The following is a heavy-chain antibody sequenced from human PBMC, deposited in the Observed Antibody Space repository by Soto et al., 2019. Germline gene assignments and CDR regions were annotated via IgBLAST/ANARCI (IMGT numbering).Heavy chain of an antibody. Sequence: TLSLTCTVAGGSISSGGYYWSWSHQQPGKGLEWIGYIYYSGSTYYNPSLKSRVTISVDTSKNQFSLKPSSVTAAGTAVYYCARVRGYCSSPSCSATELCPWRLGTLV. CDR3: ARVRGYCSSPSCSATELCP. V-gene: IGHV4-31*03. J-gene: IGHJ5*02. D-gene: IGHD2-2*01. CDR2: IYYSGST. CDR1: GGSISSGGYY.